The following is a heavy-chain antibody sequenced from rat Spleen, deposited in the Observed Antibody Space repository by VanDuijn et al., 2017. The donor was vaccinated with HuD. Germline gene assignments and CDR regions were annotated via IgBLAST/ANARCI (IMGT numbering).Heavy chain of an antibody. CDR3: TRGGYFRY. CDR1: GFTFSNYY. CDR2: ISIGGNTA. J-gene: IGHJ2*01. Sequence: EVQLVGSDGGLVQPGRSLKLSCVASGFTFSNYYMAWVRQAPTKGLEWVAYISIGGNTAFYRDSVKGRFTISRDDAKRTLYWQMDSLRSEDTGTYFCTRGGYFRYWGQGVMVTVSS. D-gene: IGHD1-12*03. V-gene: IGHV5-27*01.